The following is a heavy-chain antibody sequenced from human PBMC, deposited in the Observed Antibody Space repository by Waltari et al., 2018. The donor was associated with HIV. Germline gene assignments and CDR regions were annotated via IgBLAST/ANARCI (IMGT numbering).Heavy chain of an antibody. CDR2: IKQDGSEK. Sequence: EVQLVESGGGLVQPGGSLRLSCAASGFTFSSYWMTWVRQAPGKGLELVASIKQDGSEKYYVDSVKGRFTISRDNAKNSLYLQMNSLRAEDTAVYYCARRGARIVGAHPFDYWGQGTLVTVSS. D-gene: IGHD1-26*01. CDR3: ARRGARIVGAHPFDY. CDR1: GFTFSSYW. J-gene: IGHJ4*02. V-gene: IGHV3-7*01.